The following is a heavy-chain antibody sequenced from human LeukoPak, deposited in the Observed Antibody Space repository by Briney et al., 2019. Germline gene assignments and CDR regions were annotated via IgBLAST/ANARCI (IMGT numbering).Heavy chain of an antibody. V-gene: IGHV4-59*01. J-gene: IGHJ4*02. D-gene: IGHD4-17*01. CDR3: ARASHDYGDYSHFDY. Sequence: SETLSLTCTVSGGSISSYYWSWIRQPPGKGLEWIGYIYYSGSTNYNPSLKSRVTISVDTSKNQFSLKLSSVTAADTAVYYCARASHDYGDYSHFDYWGQGTLVTVSS. CDR2: IYYSGST. CDR1: GGSISSYY.